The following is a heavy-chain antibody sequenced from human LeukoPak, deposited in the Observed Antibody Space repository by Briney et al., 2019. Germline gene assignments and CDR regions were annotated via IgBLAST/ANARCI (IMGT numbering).Heavy chain of an antibody. CDR3: ARDYKYAFDN. V-gene: IGHV3-48*01. CDR2: IEIDSGNT. Sequence: PGGSLRLSCAASGFTFSDYSMNWVRQAPGKGLEGISYIEIDSGNTNYADSVKGRFTISGDKAKNSLYLQMNSLRVEDTAVYYCARDYKYAFDNWGQGTLVTVSS. D-gene: IGHD5-24*01. CDR1: GFTFSDYS. J-gene: IGHJ4*02.